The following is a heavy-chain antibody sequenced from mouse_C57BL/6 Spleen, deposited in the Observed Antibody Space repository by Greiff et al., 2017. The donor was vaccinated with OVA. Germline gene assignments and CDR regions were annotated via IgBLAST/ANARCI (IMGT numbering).Heavy chain of an antibody. CDR3: ARGYYYGSSYAMDY. D-gene: IGHD1-1*01. V-gene: IGHV3-6*01. J-gene: IGHJ4*01. CDR1: GYSITSGYY. Sequence: EVKLMESGPGLVKPSQSLSLTCSVTGYSITSGYYWNWIRQFPGNKLEWMGYISYDGSNNYNPSLKNRISITRDTSKNQFFLKLNSVTTEDTATYYCARGYYYGSSYAMDYWGQGTSVTVSS. CDR2: ISYDGSN.